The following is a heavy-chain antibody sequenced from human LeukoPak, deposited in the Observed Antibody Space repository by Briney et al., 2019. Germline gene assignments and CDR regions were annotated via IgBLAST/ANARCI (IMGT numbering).Heavy chain of an antibody. J-gene: IGHJ5*02. CDR3: ARVSCSGEFRARRCWFDP. CDR1: GGSISTYY. Sequence: SETLSLTCTVSGGSISTYYWSWIRQPPGKGLEWIGYIYYSGSTSYNPSLKSRVSISVDTSKKQFSLKLSSVTAADTAVYYCARVSCSGEFRARRCWFDPWGQGTLVTVSS. D-gene: IGHD3-10*01. V-gene: IGHV4-59*01. CDR2: IYYSGST.